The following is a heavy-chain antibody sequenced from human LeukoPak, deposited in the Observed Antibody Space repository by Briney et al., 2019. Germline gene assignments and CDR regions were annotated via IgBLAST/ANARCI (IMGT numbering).Heavy chain of an antibody. J-gene: IGHJ4*02. CDR1: GGSISSGGYY. CDR3: ARVALKRFMVRGAPGPGAYFDY. CDR2: IYYSGST. V-gene: IGHV4-31*03. Sequence: SDTLSLTCTVSGGSISSGGYYWSWIRQHPGKGLEWIGYIYYSGSTYYNPSLKSRVTISVDTSKNQFSLKLSSVTAADTAVYYCARVALKRFMVRGAPGPGAYFDYWGQGTLVTVSS. D-gene: IGHD3-10*01.